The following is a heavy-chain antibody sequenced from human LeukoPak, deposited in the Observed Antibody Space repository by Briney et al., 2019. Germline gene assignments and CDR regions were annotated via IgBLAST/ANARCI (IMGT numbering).Heavy chain of an antibody. CDR1: GYTFTSYD. D-gene: IGHD2-2*01. Sequence: ASVKVSCKASGYTFTSYDINWVRQATGQGLEWMGWMNPNSGNTGYAQKFQGRVTITRNTSISTAYMELSSLRSEDTAVYYCASWVCSSTSCHDYWGQGTLVTVSS. CDR3: ASWVCSSTSCHDY. J-gene: IGHJ4*02. V-gene: IGHV1-8*03. CDR2: MNPNSGNT.